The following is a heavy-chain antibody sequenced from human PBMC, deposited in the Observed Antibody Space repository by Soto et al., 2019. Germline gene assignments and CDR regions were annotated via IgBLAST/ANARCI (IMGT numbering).Heavy chain of an antibody. CDR3: ARGRGLRFLESWDDMDV. J-gene: IGHJ6*03. Sequence: VQLVESGGGVVKPGGSLRLSCAASGFPFSDYSMSWIRESPGHGVEWVIDISSNGSTIYYADSVKGRFTISRDNAKNSVYMEMKSLRAEDTAVYYCARGRGLRFLESWDDMDVWGKGTTVTVSS. V-gene: IGHV3-11*01. D-gene: IGHD3-3*01. CDR2: ISSNGSTI. CDR1: GFPFSDYS.